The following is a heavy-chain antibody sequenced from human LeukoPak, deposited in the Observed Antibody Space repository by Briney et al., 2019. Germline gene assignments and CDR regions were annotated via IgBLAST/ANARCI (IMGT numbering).Heavy chain of an antibody. V-gene: IGHV3-33*06. D-gene: IGHD3-9*01. CDR1: GFTFSSYG. J-gene: IGHJ3*02. CDR2: IWYDGSNK. Sequence: PGGSLRLSCAASGFTFSSYGMHWVRQAPGKGLEWVAVIWYDGSNKYYADSVKGRFTISRDNSKNTLYLQMNSLRAEDTAVYYCAKAGPEDYDILTGYYRRHAFDIWGQGTMVTVSS. CDR3: AKAGPEDYDILTGYYRRHAFDI.